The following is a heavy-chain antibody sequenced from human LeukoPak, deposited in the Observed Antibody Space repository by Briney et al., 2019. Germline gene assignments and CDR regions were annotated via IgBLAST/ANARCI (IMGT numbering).Heavy chain of an antibody. V-gene: IGHV3-74*01. CDR2: INSDGSIT. D-gene: IGHD5-24*01. CDR1: GFTFSSYG. Sequence: GGSLRLSCAASGFTFSSYGMSWVRQAPGKGLEWVSRINSDGSITIYADSVKGRFTISRDNAKNALYLQMNSLRAGDTAVYYCARANYHDYWGQGTLVTVSS. J-gene: IGHJ4*02. CDR3: ARANYHDY.